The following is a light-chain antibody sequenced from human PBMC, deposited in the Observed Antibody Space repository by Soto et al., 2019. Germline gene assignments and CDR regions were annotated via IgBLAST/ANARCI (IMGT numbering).Light chain of an antibody. Sequence: EVVLTQSPDTLSLSPGERATLSCRASQTVSSNYLAWYQQKPGQAPRLLFYGASTRATGIADRFSGSGSGTDFTLTISRLEPEDFAVYYSQRYGSSSITFGQGTRLEIK. CDR2: GAS. J-gene: IGKJ5*01. V-gene: IGKV3-20*01. CDR3: QRYGSSSIT. CDR1: QTVSSNY.